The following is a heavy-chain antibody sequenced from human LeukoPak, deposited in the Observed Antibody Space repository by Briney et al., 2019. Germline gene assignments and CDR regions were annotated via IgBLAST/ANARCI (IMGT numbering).Heavy chain of an antibody. J-gene: IGHJ5*01. V-gene: IGHV3-23*01. CDR2: INGGGTNT. CDR3: AKESVWDGSGSYDS. Sequence: TGGSLRLSCTASGFTFVNYAMTWVRQAPGKGLEWASTINGGGTNTYYADSVKGRFIISRDSSKNTLYLQMNSLRTEDTAIYYCAKESVWDGSGSYDSWGQGSLVTVSS. CDR1: GFTFVNYA. D-gene: IGHD3-10*01.